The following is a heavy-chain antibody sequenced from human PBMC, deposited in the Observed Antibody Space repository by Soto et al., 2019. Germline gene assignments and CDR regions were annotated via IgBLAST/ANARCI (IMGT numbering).Heavy chain of an antibody. J-gene: IGHJ4*02. CDR2: SIPIFGTA. CDR1: GGTFSSYA. D-gene: IGHD6-13*01. V-gene: IGHV1-69*13. CDR3: ARAISAAEAFDY. Sequence: SVKVSCKASGGTFSSYAISWVRQAPGQGLEWMGGSIPIFGTANYAQKFQGRVTITADESTRTAYRALSSLSSEDTAVYYGARAISAAEAFDYWGQETLVTVSS.